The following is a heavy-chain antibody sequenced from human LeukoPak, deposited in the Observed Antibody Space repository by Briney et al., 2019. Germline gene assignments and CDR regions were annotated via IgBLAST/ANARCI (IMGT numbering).Heavy chain of an antibody. Sequence: PSETLSLTCTVSGGSISSSSYYWAWIRQPPGKGLEWIGNIDNSGSTYYNPSLKSRVTISADTSKDQFSLKLSSVTAADTAVYYCARPPGIAAAWFDPWGQGTLVTVSS. CDR3: ARPPGIAAAWFDP. D-gene: IGHD6-13*01. J-gene: IGHJ5*02. CDR2: IDNSGST. CDR1: GGSISSSSYY. V-gene: IGHV4-39*01.